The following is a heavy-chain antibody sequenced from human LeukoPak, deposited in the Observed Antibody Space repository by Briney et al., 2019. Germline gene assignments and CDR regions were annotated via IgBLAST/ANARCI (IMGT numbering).Heavy chain of an antibody. J-gene: IGHJ4*02. Sequence: GRSLRLSCAASGFTFSSYGMHWVRQAPGKGLEWVAVISYDGSNKYYADSVKGRFTISRDNSKNTLYLQMNSLRAEDTAVYYCARAPAAMVCFDYWGQGTLVTVSS. CDR2: ISYDGSNK. V-gene: IGHV3-30*03. CDR1: GFTFSSYG. D-gene: IGHD5-18*01. CDR3: ARAPAAMVCFDY.